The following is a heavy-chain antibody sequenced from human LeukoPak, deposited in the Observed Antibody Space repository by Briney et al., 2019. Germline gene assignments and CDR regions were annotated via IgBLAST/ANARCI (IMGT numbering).Heavy chain of an antibody. CDR3: VRVRGDSSGYYAFDY. CDR2: IYYTGST. Sequence: SETLSLTCTVSAGSISSYYWTWIRQPPGKGLEWIGYIYYTGSTNYNPSLKSRVTISVDTSKNQFSLNLSSVTAADTAVYYCVRVRGDSSGYYAFDYWGQGTLVTVSS. CDR1: AGSISSYY. J-gene: IGHJ4*02. V-gene: IGHV4-59*01. D-gene: IGHD3-22*01.